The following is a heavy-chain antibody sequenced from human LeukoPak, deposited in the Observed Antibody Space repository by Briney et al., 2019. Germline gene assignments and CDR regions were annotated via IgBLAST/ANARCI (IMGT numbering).Heavy chain of an antibody. CDR2: IYQSGYT. CDR3: ARRGRGLLLSY. V-gene: IGHV4-38-2*02. J-gene: IGHJ4*02. CDR1: GYSISRGHY. D-gene: IGHD2-21*01. Sequence: SGTLSLTCTVSGYSISRGHYWGWIRQPPGKGLGWIGSIYQSGYTYYNPSLKGRVTISVDTPKNKFSVKLSSLTAADTAVYYCARRGRGLLLSYWGQGTLVTVSS.